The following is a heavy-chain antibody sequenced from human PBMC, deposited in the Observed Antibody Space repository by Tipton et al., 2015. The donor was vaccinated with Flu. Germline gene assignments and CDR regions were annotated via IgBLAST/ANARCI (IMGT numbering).Heavy chain of an antibody. Sequence: TLSLTCAVYGGSFSGYYWSRIRQPPGKGLEWIGYIYYSGSTNYNPSLKSRVTISVDTSKNQFSLKLSSVTAADTAVYYCARDLGSSGSFDYWGQGTLVTVSS. CDR1: GGSFSGYY. J-gene: IGHJ4*02. CDR2: IYYSGST. V-gene: IGHV4-59*01. D-gene: IGHD6-13*01. CDR3: ARDLGSSGSFDY.